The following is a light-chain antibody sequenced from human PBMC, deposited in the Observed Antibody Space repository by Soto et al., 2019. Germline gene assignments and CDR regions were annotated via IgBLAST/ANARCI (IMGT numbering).Light chain of an antibody. CDR1: QSVSSN. J-gene: IGKJ1*01. CDR2: AAS. Sequence: EIVVTQSPATLSASPGERVTLSCRASQSVSSNLAWYQQKPGQAPRLLIYAASTRATGIPARFSGSASGTEFPLTISSLQSEEFAVYYCQQYNNWPPMTFGQGTKVDIK. CDR3: QQYNNWPPMT. V-gene: IGKV3-15*01.